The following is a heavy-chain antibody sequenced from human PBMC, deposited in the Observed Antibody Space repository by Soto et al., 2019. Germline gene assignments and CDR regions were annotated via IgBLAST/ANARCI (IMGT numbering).Heavy chain of an antibody. J-gene: IGHJ6*02. Sequence: QVQLVQSGAEVKKPGSSVKVSCKASGGTFSSYAISWVRQAPGQGLEWMGGIIPIFGTANYAQKFQGRVTITADESTSTADMELSSLRSEDTAVYYCARPPTYYDFWSGSYYYYYGMDVWGQGTTVTVSS. CDR2: IIPIFGTA. D-gene: IGHD3-3*01. CDR1: GGTFSSYA. CDR3: ARPPTYYDFWSGSYYYYYGMDV. V-gene: IGHV1-69*12.